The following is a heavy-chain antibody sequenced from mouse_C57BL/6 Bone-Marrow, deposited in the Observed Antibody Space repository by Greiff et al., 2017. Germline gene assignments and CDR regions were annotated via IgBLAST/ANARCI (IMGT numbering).Heavy chain of an antibody. CDR3: ARQTGSSYLYYAMDY. J-gene: IGHJ4*01. D-gene: IGHD1-1*01. CDR1: GFTFSDYG. CDR2: ISNLAYSI. V-gene: IGHV5-15*01. Sequence: EVMLVESGGGLVQPGGSLKLSCAASGFTFSDYGMAWVRQAPRKGPEWVAFISNLAYSIYYADTVTGRFTISRENAKNTLYLEMSSLRSEDTAMYYCARQTGSSYLYYAMDYWGQGTSVTVSS.